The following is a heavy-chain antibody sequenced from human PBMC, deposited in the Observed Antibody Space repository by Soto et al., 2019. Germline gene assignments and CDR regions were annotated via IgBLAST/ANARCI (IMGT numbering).Heavy chain of an antibody. Sequence: QITLTESGPPLVKPTQTLTLTYTFSGFSLSTGGAGVGWIRQPPGKALEFLALIYWDDDKRYSPSLESRLTITKDTSKNQVVLTMTKMDPVDTATYYCAHAPSLAALDYWGRGTLVTVSS. CDR2: IYWDDDK. CDR1: GFSLSTGGAG. V-gene: IGHV2-5*02. J-gene: IGHJ4*02. CDR3: AHAPSLAALDY.